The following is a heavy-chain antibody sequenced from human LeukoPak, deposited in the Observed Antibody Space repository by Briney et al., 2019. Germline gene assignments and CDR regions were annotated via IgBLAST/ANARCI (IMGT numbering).Heavy chain of an antibody. J-gene: IGHJ4*02. CDR2: INSDGRST. V-gene: IGHV3-74*01. CDR3: ARCGVYSTSAVDY. CDR1: GFTFSSYW. D-gene: IGHD6-6*01. Sequence: GGSLRLSCAASGFTFSSYWMHWVRQAPGKGLVWVSRINSDGRSTSYADTVKGRFTIYRDHAKNTLYPQKNSLRAEDTAVYYCARCGVYSTSAVDYWGQGTLVTVSS.